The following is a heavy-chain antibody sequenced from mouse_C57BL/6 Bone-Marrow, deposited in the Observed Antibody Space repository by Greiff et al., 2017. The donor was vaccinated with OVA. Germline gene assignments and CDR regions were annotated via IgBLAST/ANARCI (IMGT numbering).Heavy chain of an antibody. Sequence: VQLQQSGPELVKPGASVKISCKASGYSFTGYYMNWVKQSPEKSLEWIGEINPSTGGTTYNQKFKAKATLTVDKSSSTAYMQLKSLTSEDSAVYYCARLDLLRDYWGQGTTLTVSS. D-gene: IGHD1-1*01. J-gene: IGHJ2*01. V-gene: IGHV1-42*01. CDR1: GYSFTGYY. CDR2: INPSTGGT. CDR3: ARLDLLRDY.